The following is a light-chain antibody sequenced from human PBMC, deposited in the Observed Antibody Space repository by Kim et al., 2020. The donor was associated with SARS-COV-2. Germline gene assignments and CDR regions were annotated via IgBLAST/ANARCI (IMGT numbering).Light chain of an antibody. CDR3: NSRDSSGNHLV. V-gene: IGLV3-19*01. Sequence: SSELTQDPAVSVALGQTVRITCQGYSLRNYYASWYQQKPRQAPVVVIYGRNDRPSGIPDRFSGSNSGNTASLTITGAQAEDEANYYCNSRDSSGNHLVFGGGTQLTVL. J-gene: IGLJ3*02. CDR2: GRN. CDR1: SLRNYY.